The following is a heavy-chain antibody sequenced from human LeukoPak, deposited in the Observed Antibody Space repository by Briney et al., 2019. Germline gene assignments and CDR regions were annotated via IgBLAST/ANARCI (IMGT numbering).Heavy chain of an antibody. Sequence: GASVKVSCKASGGTFSSYAISWVRQAPGQGLEWMGGIIPIFGTANYAQKFQGRVTITADESTSTAYMELSSLRSEDTAVYYCASTPHPIVGATAFDYWGQGTLVTVSS. CDR1: GGTFSSYA. V-gene: IGHV1-69*13. CDR2: IIPIFGTA. D-gene: IGHD1-26*01. J-gene: IGHJ4*02. CDR3: ASTPHPIVGATAFDY.